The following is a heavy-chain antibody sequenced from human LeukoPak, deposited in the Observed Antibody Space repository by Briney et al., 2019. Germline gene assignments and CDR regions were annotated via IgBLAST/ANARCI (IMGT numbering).Heavy chain of an antibody. D-gene: IGHD5-24*01. V-gene: IGHV3-23*01. J-gene: IGHJ4*02. CDR3: AKSGYNRFDY. Sequence: GGSLRLSCAATGFTFSIYWMSWVRQAPGKGLEWVSSISGSGSGGSTYYADSVKGRFTISRDNSKNTLYLQMNSLRAEDTAVYYCAKSGYNRFDYWGQGTLVTVSS. CDR1: GFTFSIYW. CDR2: ISGSGSGGST.